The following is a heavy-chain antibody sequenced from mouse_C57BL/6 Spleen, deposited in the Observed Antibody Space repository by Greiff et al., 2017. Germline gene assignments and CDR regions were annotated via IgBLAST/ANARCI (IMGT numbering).Heavy chain of an antibody. J-gene: IGHJ4*01. CDR1: GYTFTSYW. CDR2: IDPNSGGT. CDR3: AKPFYGNYPYAMDY. Sequence: VQLQQSGAELVKPGASVKLSCKASGYTFTSYWMHWVKQRPGRGLEWIGRIDPNSGGTKYNEKFKSKATLTVDKPSSTAYMQLSSLTSEDSAVYYCAKPFYGNYPYAMDYWGQGTSVTVSS. V-gene: IGHV1-72*01. D-gene: IGHD2-1*01.